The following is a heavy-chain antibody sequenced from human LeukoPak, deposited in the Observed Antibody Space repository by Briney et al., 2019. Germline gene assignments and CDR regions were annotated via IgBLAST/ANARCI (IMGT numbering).Heavy chain of an antibody. CDR1: GYTFTGYY. J-gene: IGHJ4*02. Sequence: GASVKVSCKASGYTFTGYYMHWVRQAPGQGLEWMGWINPNSGGTNYAQKFQGRVTMTRDTSISTAYMELSRLRSDDTAVYYCARAGSTPTYCSGGSCYHSGIDYWGQGTLVTVSS. CDR2: INPNSGGT. V-gene: IGHV1-2*02. CDR3: ARAGSTPTYCSGGSCYHSGIDY. D-gene: IGHD2-15*01.